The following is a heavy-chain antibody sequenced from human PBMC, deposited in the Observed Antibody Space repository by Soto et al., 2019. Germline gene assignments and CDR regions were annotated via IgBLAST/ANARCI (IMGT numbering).Heavy chain of an antibody. J-gene: IGHJ4*02. V-gene: IGHV3-21*01. Sequence: GGSLRLSCAASGSTFSSYSMNWVRQAPGKGLEWVSSISSSSSYIYYADSVKGRFTISRDNAKNSLYLQMNSLRAEDTAVYYCASLQGYCSGGSCYRLNTRWGQGALVTVSS. D-gene: IGHD2-15*01. CDR1: GSTFSSYS. CDR2: ISSSSSYI. CDR3: ASLQGYCSGGSCYRLNTR.